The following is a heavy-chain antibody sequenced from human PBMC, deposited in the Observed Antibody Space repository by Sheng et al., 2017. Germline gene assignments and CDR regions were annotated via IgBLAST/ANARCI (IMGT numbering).Heavy chain of an antibody. CDR2: VKNKPDGETT. CDR3: TTELQLTGTAAPLVY. J-gene: IGHJ4*02. V-gene: IGHV3-15*01. CDR1: GFNFNLAW. Sequence: EVEMVASGGGLARPGESLRLSCKASGFNFNLAWMNWVRQAPGKGPEWIGHVKNKPDGETTDYPPPVKGRFTVSRDDSINTVYLQISSLKTEDTGVYFCTTELQLTGTAAPLVYWGQGTLVTVSS. D-gene: IGHD1-7*01.